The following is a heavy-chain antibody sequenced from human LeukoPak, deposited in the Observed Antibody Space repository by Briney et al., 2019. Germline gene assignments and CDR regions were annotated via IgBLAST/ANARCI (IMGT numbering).Heavy chain of an antibody. CDR2: ISWNSGSI. J-gene: IGHJ3*02. Sequence: GGSLRLSCAASGFTFDDYAMHWVRQAPGKGLEWVSGISWNSGSIGYADSVKGRFTISRDNAKNLQYLQMNSLRAEDTAVYYCARNPNRGTFDIWGQGTMVTVSS. CDR3: ARNPNRGTFDI. V-gene: IGHV3-9*01. CDR1: GFTFDDYA. D-gene: IGHD6-13*01.